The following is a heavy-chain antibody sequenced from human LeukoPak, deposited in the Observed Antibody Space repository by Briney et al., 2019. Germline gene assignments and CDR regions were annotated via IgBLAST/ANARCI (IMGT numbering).Heavy chain of an antibody. CDR1: GYSISNGYY. Sequence: ASETLSLTCTVSGYSISNGYYWGWIRQPPGKGLEWIGTIHHSGNTYYNPSLMSRVTISVDSSKNQFSLKLSSVTAADTAVYYCARGRFSEVGATFSYYYYMDVWGKGTTVTVSS. CDR2: IHHSGNT. D-gene: IGHD1-26*01. V-gene: IGHV4-38-2*02. CDR3: ARGRFSEVGATFSYYYYMDV. J-gene: IGHJ6*03.